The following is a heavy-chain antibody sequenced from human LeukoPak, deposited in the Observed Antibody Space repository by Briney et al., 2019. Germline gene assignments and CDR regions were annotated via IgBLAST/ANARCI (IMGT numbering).Heavy chain of an antibody. V-gene: IGHV4-34*01. J-gene: IGHJ4*02. CDR1: GGSFSGYY. CDR2: MRNSRNT. CDR3: ASSGCSSTSCHPSYFDY. D-gene: IGHD2-2*01. Sequence: SETLCLTCAVYGGSFSGYYWSWIRHPPGKALEWLGYMRNSRNTIYNPSLKSRVTISVDTSKNQFSLKLRAVTAADTAVYYCASSGCSSTSCHPSYFDYWGQGTLVTVSS.